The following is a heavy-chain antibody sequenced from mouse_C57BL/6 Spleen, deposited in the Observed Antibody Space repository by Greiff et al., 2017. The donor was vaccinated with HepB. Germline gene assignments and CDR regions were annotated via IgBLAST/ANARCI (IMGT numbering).Heavy chain of an antibody. CDR2: ISYDGSN. CDR1: GYSITSGYY. CDR3: AREGKTAWFAY. J-gene: IGHJ3*01. V-gene: IGHV3-6*01. Sequence: EVQLVESGPGLVKPSQSLSLTCSVTGYSITSGYYWNWIRQFPGNKLEWMGYISYDGSNNYNPSLKNRISITRDTSKNQFFLKLNSVTTEDTATYYCAREGKTAWFAYWGQGTLVTVSA. D-gene: IGHD3-2*01.